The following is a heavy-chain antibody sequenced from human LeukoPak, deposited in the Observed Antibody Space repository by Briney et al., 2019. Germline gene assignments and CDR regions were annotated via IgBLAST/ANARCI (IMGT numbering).Heavy chain of an antibody. CDR1: GGSIGSSSYY. V-gene: IGHV4-39*01. Sequence: SETLSLTCTVSGGSIGSSSYYWGWIRQPPGKGLEWIGSIYYSGSTYYNPSLKSRVTISVDTSKNQFSLKLSSVTAADTAVHYCARRSRGSDAFDIWGQGTMVTVSS. J-gene: IGHJ3*02. CDR3: ARRSRGSDAFDI. D-gene: IGHD1-26*01. CDR2: IYYSGST.